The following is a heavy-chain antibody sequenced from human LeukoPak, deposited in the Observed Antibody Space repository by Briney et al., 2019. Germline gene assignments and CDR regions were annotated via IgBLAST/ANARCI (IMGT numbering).Heavy chain of an antibody. D-gene: IGHD6-19*01. V-gene: IGHV3-30-3*01. CDR1: GLTFSSHW. Sequence: GGSLRLSCAASGLTFSSHWMHWVRQAPGKGLEWVAVISYDGSNKYYADSVKGRFTISRDNSKNTLYLQMNSLRAEDTAVYYCARMARGLSSGWYSEYFQHWGQGTLVTVSS. J-gene: IGHJ1*01. CDR2: ISYDGSNK. CDR3: ARMARGLSSGWYSEYFQH.